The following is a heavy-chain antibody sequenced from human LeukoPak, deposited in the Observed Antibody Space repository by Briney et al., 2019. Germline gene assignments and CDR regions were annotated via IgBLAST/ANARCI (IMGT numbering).Heavy chain of an antibody. D-gene: IGHD3-22*01. CDR2: ISYDGSNK. CDR1: GFTFSSYG. V-gene: IGHV3-30*03. CDR3: ARDQLYYYDSSGYYQPTYYFDY. J-gene: IGHJ4*02. Sequence: GGSLRLSCAASGFTFSSYGMHWVRQAPGKGLEWVAVISYDGSNKYYADSVEGRFTISRDNAKDSLYLQMNSLRAEDTAVYYCARDQLYYYDSSGYYQPTYYFDYWGQGTLVTVSS.